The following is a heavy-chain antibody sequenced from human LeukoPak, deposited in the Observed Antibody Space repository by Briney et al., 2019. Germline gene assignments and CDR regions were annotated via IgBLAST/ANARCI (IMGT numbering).Heavy chain of an antibody. D-gene: IGHD3-9*01. CDR2: IYYSGST. J-gene: IGHJ4*02. CDR3: ARVGSKRILTGTDY. Sequence: SQTLSLTCTVSGGSISSGGYYWSWIRQHPGKGLEWIGYIYYSGSTYCNPSLKSRVTISVDTSKNQFSLKLSSVTAADTAVYYCARVGSKRILTGTDYWGQGTLVTVSS. V-gene: IGHV4-31*03. CDR1: GGSISSGGYY.